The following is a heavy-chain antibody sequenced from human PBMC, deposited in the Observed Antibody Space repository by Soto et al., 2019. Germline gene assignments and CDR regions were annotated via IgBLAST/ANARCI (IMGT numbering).Heavy chain of an antibody. V-gene: IGHV5-10-1*01. CDR2: IDPSDSYT. J-gene: IGHJ6*02. D-gene: IGHD6-13*01. CDR3: ARLSSSWHGPYYYGMDV. CDR1: GYSFTSYW. Sequence: PGESLKISCKGSGYSFTSYWISWVRQMPGKGLEWMGRIDPSDSYTNYSPSFQGHVTISADKSISTAYLRWSSLKASDTAMYYCARLSSSWHGPYYYGMDVWGQGTTVTVSS.